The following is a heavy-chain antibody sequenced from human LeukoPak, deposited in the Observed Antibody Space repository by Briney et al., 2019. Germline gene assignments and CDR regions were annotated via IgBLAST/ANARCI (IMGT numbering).Heavy chain of an antibody. J-gene: IGHJ5*02. V-gene: IGHV1-69*05. CDR1: GGTFSSYA. CDR3: ARSNSGYDLVSWFDP. D-gene: IGHD5-12*01. CDR2: IIPIFGTA. Sequence: SVKVSCKASGGTFSSYAISWVRQAPGQGLEWMGGIIPIFGTANYAQKFQGRVTITTDESTSTAYMELSSLRSEDTAVYYCARSNSGYDLVSWFDPWGQGTLVTVSS.